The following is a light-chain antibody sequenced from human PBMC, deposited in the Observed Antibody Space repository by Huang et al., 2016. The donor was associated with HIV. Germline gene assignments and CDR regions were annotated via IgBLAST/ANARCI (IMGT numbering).Light chain of an antibody. Sequence: EVVMTQSPATLSVSPGERATLSCRASQSVSSDLAWYQQKPGQAPRLRISDASTRAPVNPASFSGSGSGTEFTLTVNNLQSEDFAVYYCQQYNNWPLTFGGGTKVEIK. CDR3: QQYNNWPLT. CDR1: QSVSSD. V-gene: IGKV3-15*01. CDR2: DAS. J-gene: IGKJ4*01.